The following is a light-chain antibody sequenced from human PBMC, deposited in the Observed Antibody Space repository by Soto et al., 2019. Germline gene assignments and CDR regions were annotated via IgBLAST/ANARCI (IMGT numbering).Light chain of an antibody. V-gene: IGKV1-39*01. Sequence: DIQMTQSPSSLSASVGDRVTITCRASQSISSYLNWYQQKPGKAPKLLIYAASSLQSGVPSRFSGSGSGTDFTLTISSLQPEDFATYYCQQRYSTLWPFGQGPKV. CDR3: QQRYSTLWP. CDR2: AAS. CDR1: QSISSY. J-gene: IGKJ1*01.